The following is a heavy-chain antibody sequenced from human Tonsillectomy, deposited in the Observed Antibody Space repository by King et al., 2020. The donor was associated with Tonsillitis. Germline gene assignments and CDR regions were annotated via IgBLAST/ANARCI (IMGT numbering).Heavy chain of an antibody. D-gene: IGHD5-24*01. Sequence: VQLVESGGGLVQPGRSLRLTCTAAGFTFGDYAMSLFRQAPGKGLEWVGFIRSKAYSGTTEYAASVKGRFTISRDDSKNIAYLQMNSLKTEDTGVYYCTRAQLETYYYYMDVWGKGTTVTVSS. CDR3: TRAQLETYYYYMDV. CDR1: GFTFGDYA. V-gene: IGHV3-49*03. CDR2: IRSKAYSGTT. J-gene: IGHJ6*03.